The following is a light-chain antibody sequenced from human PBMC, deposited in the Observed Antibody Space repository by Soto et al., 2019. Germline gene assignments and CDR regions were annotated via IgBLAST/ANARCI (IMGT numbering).Light chain of an antibody. CDR3: QQYGSSPWT. J-gene: IGKJ1*01. CDR2: GAS. V-gene: IGKV3-20*01. Sequence: ETVLTQSPGTLSLSPGERDTISCRASQTIRSNYLAWYRQTPGQAPRLLIYGASNRATGIADRFSGSGSGTDFTLIISRLEPADFALYYCQQYGSSPWTFGQVTKLEIK. CDR1: QTIRSNY.